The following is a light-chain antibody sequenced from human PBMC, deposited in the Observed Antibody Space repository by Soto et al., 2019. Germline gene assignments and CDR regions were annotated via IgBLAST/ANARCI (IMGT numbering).Light chain of an antibody. V-gene: IGKV1-39*01. Sequence: DVRMTQSPSSLSASVGDTITITCRASRTINTYLNWFQQKPGEPPRLLIYGASTLHDGVPSRFSGSGSGADFTLTISGLQPEDFASDHGQQTYSDISFGGGTKV. CDR2: GAS. CDR1: RTINTY. J-gene: IGKJ4*01. CDR3: QQTYSDIS.